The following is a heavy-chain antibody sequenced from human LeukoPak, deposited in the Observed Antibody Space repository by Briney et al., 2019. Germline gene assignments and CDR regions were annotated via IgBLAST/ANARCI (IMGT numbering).Heavy chain of an antibody. D-gene: IGHD4-17*01. V-gene: IGHV4-39*01. CDR1: GGSISSSSYY. Sequence: PSETLSLTCTVSGGSISSSSYYWGWIRQPPGKGLEWIGSIYYSGSTYYNPSLKSRVTISVDTSKNQFSLKLSSATAADTAVYYCARHGEADYGDYDLPDYFDYWGQGTLVTVSS. CDR3: ARHGEADYGDYDLPDYFDY. CDR2: IYYSGST. J-gene: IGHJ4*02.